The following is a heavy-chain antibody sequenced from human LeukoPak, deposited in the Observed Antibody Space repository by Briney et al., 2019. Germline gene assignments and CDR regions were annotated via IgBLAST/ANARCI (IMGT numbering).Heavy chain of an antibody. Sequence: GGSLRLSCAASGFIFSDYYMTWIRQAPGKGLEWLSYISGSGSDTNYADSVKGRFTTSRDNAKNSLYLQMNSLRAEDTAVFYCARDGTYTDYDPDFDIWGQGTLVTVSS. CDR3: ARDGTYTDYDPDFDI. CDR2: ISGSGSDT. CDR1: GFIFSDYY. J-gene: IGHJ4*02. D-gene: IGHD5-12*01. V-gene: IGHV3-11*06.